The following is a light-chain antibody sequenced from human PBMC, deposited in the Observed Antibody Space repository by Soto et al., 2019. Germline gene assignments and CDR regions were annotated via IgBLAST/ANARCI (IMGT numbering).Light chain of an antibody. J-gene: IGLJ1*01. V-gene: IGLV2-8*01. Sequence: QSVLTQPPSASGSPGQSVTISCTGTSSDVGAYDFVSWYQQHLGKAPKLIISEVNKRPSGVPDRFSGSKSGNTASLTVSGLQPEDEADYYCSSHAGSIHFYVFGTGTKVTVL. CDR2: EVN. CDR1: SSDVGAYDF. CDR3: SSHAGSIHFYV.